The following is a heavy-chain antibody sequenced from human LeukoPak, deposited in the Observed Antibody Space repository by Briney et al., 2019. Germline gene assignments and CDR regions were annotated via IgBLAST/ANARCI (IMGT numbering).Heavy chain of an antibody. J-gene: IGHJ4*02. V-gene: IGHV1-2*02. Sequence: ASVKASCKASGFTFSDHHMHWLRQAPGQGLEWMGWIKPDSGATNYAQKFQGRFTVSRDVSISTLYMELSSLTSDDTAMYYCARDHDYGPDYWGQGTLVTVSA. CDR2: IKPDSGAT. CDR3: ARDHDYGPDY. CDR1: GFTFSDHH. D-gene: IGHD4/OR15-4a*01.